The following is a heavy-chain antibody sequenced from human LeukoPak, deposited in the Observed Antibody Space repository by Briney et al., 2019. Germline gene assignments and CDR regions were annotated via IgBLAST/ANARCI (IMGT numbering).Heavy chain of an antibody. CDR2: INPNSGGT. CDR1: GYTFTGYY. V-gene: IGHV1-2*02. Sequence: ASVTVSCKASGYTFTGYYMHWVRQAPGQGLEWMGWINPNSGGTNYAQKFQGRVTMTRDTSISTAYMELSRLRSDDTAVYYCARYYYDSSGLDYWGQGTLVTVSS. D-gene: IGHD3-22*01. J-gene: IGHJ4*02. CDR3: ARYYYDSSGLDY.